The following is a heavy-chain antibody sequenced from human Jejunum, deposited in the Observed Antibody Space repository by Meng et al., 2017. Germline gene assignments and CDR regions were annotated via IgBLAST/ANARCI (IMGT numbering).Heavy chain of an antibody. CDR2: IRLGGGGT. CDR1: GFTLSSNG. D-gene: IGHD2-2*01. J-gene: IGHJ4*01. V-gene: IGHV3-23*01. CDR3: AKDFSSTWYKDY. Sequence: GSLKISCAASGFTLSSNGMSWVRQAPGKGLEWVSSIRLGGGGTKYADSVQGRFTISRDDSKNTLYLQMNSLSAEDTAIYYCAKDFSSTWYKDYWGQGTLVTVSS.